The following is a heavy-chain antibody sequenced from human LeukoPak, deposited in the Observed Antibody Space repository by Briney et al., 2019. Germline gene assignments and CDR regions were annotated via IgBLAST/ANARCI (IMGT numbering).Heavy chain of an antibody. Sequence: SETLSLTCTVSGGSISSYYWSWIRQPPGKGLEWVGYIYYSGSTNYNPSLKSRVTISVDTSKNQFSLKLSSVTAADTAVYYCASSGDDSSLPFRDAFDIWGQGTMVTVSS. D-gene: IGHD6-6*01. CDR3: ASSGDDSSLPFRDAFDI. J-gene: IGHJ3*02. CDR2: IYYSGST. CDR1: GGSISSYY. V-gene: IGHV4-59*01.